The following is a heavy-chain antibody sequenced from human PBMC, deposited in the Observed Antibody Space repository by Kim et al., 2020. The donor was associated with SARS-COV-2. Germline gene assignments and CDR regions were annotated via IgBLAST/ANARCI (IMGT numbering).Heavy chain of an antibody. D-gene: IGHD2-15*01. CDR2: IYYSGST. J-gene: IGHJ5*02. CDR3: ARVLTSRYCSGGSCYNWFDP. Sequence: SETLSLTCTVSGGSISSGGYYWSWIRQHPGKGLEWIGYIYYSGSTYYNPSLKSRVTISVDTSKNQFSLKLSSVTAADTAVYYCARVLTSRYCSGGSCYNWFDPWGQGTLVTVSS. CDR1: GGSISSGGYY. V-gene: IGHV4-31*03.